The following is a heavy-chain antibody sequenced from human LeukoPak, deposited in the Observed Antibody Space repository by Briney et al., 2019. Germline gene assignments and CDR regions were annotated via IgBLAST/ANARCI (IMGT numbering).Heavy chain of an antibody. J-gene: IGHJ4*02. Sequence: GASVKVSCKASGGTFSSYAISWVRQAPGQGLEWMGRIIPILGIANYAQKFQGRVTITADKSTSTAYMELSSLRSEDTAVYYCARGGASGDWTFDYWGQGTLVTVSS. CDR3: ARGGASGDWTFDY. CDR2: IIPILGIA. CDR1: GGTFSSYA. D-gene: IGHD2-21*02. V-gene: IGHV1-69*04.